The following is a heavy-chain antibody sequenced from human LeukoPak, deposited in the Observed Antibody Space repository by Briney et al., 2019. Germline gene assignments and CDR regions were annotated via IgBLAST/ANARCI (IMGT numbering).Heavy chain of an antibody. CDR3: ATRSETYYYDSSGYFPFDY. CDR2: FDPEDGET. Sequence: GASVKVSCKVSGYTLTELSMHWVRQAPGKGLEGRGGFDPEDGETIYAQKFQGRVTMAEDTSTDTAYMELSSLRSEDTAVYYCATRSETYYYDSSGYFPFDYWGQGTLVTVSS. V-gene: IGHV1-24*01. D-gene: IGHD3-22*01. CDR1: GYTLTELS. J-gene: IGHJ4*02.